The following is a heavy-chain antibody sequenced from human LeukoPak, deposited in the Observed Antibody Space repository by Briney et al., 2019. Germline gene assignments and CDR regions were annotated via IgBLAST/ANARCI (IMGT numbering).Heavy chain of an antibody. J-gene: IGHJ5*02. CDR3: ARDGRGYSGYDEGWFDP. V-gene: IGHV3-21*01. D-gene: IGHD5-12*01. CDR1: GFTFSRYS. Sequence: GGSLRLSCAASGFTFSRYSMNWVRQAPGKGLEWVSSISSSSSYIYYADSVKGRFTISRDSAKNSLYLQMNSLRAEDTAVYYCARDGRGYSGYDEGWFDPWGQGTLVTVSS. CDR2: ISSSSSYI.